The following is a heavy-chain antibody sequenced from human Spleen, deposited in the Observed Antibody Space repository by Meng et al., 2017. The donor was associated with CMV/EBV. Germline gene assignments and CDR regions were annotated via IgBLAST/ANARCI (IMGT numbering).Heavy chain of an antibody. V-gene: IGHV4-59*01. CDR1: GGSISKNY. J-gene: IGHJ4*02. Sequence: GSLRLSCTVSGGSISKNYWSWIRKTPGKGLEWIGYIYDSGSTNYNPSLKSRVTISVHKSVIQFSLNLTSVTASDTAVYYCARINAGGSFSPWEKYFEYWGQGGPVTVSS. CDR3: ARINAGGSFSPWEKYFEY. D-gene: IGHD1-26*01. CDR2: IYDSGST.